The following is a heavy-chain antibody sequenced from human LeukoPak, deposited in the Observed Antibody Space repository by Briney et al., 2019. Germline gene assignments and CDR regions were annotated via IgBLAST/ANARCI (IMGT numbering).Heavy chain of an antibody. Sequence: SQTLSLTCTVSGGSISSGSYYWSWIRQPAGKGLEWIGRIYTSGSTNYNPSLKSRVTISVDTSKNQFSLKLSSVTAADTAVYYCARESREEYCGGDCSPTEYFQHWGQGTLVTVSS. CDR2: IYTSGST. D-gene: IGHD2-21*02. CDR3: ARESREEYCGGDCSPTEYFQH. J-gene: IGHJ1*01. CDR1: GGSISSGSYY. V-gene: IGHV4-61*02.